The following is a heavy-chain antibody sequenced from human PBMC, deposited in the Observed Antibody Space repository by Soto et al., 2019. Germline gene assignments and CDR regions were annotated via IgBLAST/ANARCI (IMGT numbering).Heavy chain of an antibody. Sequence: EVQLVESGGGLIQPGGSLRLSCAASGFTVSSNYMSWVRQAPGKGLEWVSVIYSGGSTYYADSVKGRFTISRDNSKNTLYLQMNSLRAEDTAVYYCARDRKVRAGYYYYGMDVWGQGTTVTVSS. CDR3: ARDRKVRAGYYYYGMDV. J-gene: IGHJ6*02. V-gene: IGHV3-53*01. CDR1: GFTVSSNY. CDR2: IYSGGST.